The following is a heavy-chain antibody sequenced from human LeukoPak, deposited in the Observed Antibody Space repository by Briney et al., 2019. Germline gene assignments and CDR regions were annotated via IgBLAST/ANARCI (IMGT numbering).Heavy chain of an antibody. CDR2: IYYSGST. Sequence: SETLSLTCTVSGGSISSSSYYWGWIRQPPGKGLEWIGSIYYSGSTYYNPSLKSRVTISVDTSKNQFSLKLSSVTAADTAVYYCARGGSLWFGELLYYYYGMDVWGQGTTVTVSS. CDR1: GGSISSSSYY. D-gene: IGHD3-10*01. CDR3: ARGGSLWFGELLYYYYGMDV. J-gene: IGHJ6*02. V-gene: IGHV4-39*01.